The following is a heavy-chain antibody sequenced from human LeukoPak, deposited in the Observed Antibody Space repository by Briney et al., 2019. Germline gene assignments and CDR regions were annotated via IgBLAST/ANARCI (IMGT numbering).Heavy chain of an antibody. V-gene: IGHV4-39*02. CDR1: GGSISSSSYY. CDR3: ARELGSEHDY. D-gene: IGHD2-15*01. J-gene: IGHJ4*02. CDR2: IYYSGST. Sequence: SETLSLTCTVSGGSISSSSYYWGWIRQPPGKGLEWIGSIYYSGSTYYNPSLKSRVTISVDTSKNQFSLKLSSVTAADTAVYYCARELGSEHDYWGQGTLVTVSS.